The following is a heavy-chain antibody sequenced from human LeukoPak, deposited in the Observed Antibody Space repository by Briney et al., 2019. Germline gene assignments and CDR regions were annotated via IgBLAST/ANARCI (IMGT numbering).Heavy chain of an antibody. V-gene: IGHV3-48*03. D-gene: IGHD6-19*01. CDR2: ISSNGSTI. CDR3: AREVWGYSSGWYNFDY. Sequence: PGGSLRLSRAASGFTFSSYEMNWVRQAPGKGLEWVSYISSNGSTIYYADSVKGRFTISRDNAKNSLYLQMNSLRAEDTAVYYCAREVWGYSSGWYNFDYWGQGTLVTVSS. J-gene: IGHJ4*02. CDR1: GFTFSSYE.